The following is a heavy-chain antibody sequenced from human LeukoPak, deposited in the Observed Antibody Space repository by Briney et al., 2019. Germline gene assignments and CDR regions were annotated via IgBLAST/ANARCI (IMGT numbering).Heavy chain of an antibody. D-gene: IGHD3-3*01. V-gene: IGHV4-34*01. Sequence: XIRQXXXXGLEWXGEINHSGSTNYNPSLKSRVTISVDTSKNQFSLKLSSVTAADTAVYYCARGRRITIFGVVRGNWFDPWGQGTLVTVSS. CDR3: ARGRRITIFGVVRGNWFDP. J-gene: IGHJ5*02. CDR2: INHSGST.